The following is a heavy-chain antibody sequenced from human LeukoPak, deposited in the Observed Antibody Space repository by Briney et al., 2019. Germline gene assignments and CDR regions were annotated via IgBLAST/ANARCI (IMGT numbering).Heavy chain of an antibody. CDR2: ISGSGGST. CDR1: GFTFSNNA. Sequence: GGSLRLSCAASGFTFSNNAMSWVRQAPGKGLEWVSAISGSGGSTYYADSVKGRFTISRDNSKNTLYLQMNSLRAEDTAVYYCARDTTSEDAFDIWGQGTMVTVSS. J-gene: IGHJ3*02. V-gene: IGHV3-23*01. D-gene: IGHD1-1*01. CDR3: ARDTTSEDAFDI.